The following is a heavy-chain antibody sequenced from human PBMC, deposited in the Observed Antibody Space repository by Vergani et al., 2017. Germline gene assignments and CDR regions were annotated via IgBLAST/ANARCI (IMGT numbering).Heavy chain of an antibody. V-gene: IGHV4-59*01. D-gene: IGHD1-1*01. J-gene: IGHJ5*02. Sequence: QVQLQESGPGLVKPSETLSLTCTVSGGSISSYYWSWIRQPPGKGLEWIGYIYYSGSTNYNPSLKSRVTRSVDTSKNQFSLKLSSVTAADTAVYYCAREGDFGTTNGWFDPWGQGTLVTVSS. CDR1: GGSISSYY. CDR3: AREGDFGTTNGWFDP. CDR2: IYYSGST.